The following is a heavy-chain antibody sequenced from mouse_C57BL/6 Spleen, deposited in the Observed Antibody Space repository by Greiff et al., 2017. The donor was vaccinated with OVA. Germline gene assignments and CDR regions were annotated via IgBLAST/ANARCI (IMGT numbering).Heavy chain of an antibody. Sequence: QVQLKQPGAELVRPGSSVKLSCKASGYTFTSYWMHWVKQRPIQGLEWIGNIDPSDSETHYNQKFKDKATLTVDKSSSTAYMQLSSLTSEDSAVYYCARSYGNYVAMDYWGQGTSVTVSS. CDR3: ARSYGNYVAMDY. CDR2: IDPSDSET. D-gene: IGHD2-1*01. CDR1: GYTFTSYW. V-gene: IGHV1-52*01. J-gene: IGHJ4*01.